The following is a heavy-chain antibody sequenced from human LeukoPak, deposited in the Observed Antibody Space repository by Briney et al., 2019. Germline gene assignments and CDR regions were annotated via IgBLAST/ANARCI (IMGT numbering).Heavy chain of an antibody. CDR2: IYYSGST. Sequence: SETLSLTCTDSGGYISSYYWSWIRKPPGKGLEWIGYIYYSGSTNYNPSLKSRVTISVDTSKNQFSLKLSSVTAADTAVYYCAREARVTYDILTGYFDYWGQGTLVTVSS. J-gene: IGHJ4*02. CDR3: AREARVTYDILTGYFDY. CDR1: GGYISSYY. V-gene: IGHV4-59*01. D-gene: IGHD3-9*01.